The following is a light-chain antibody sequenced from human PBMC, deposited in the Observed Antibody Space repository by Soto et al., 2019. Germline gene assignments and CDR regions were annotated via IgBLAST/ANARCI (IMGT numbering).Light chain of an antibody. J-gene: IGLJ1*01. V-gene: IGLV2-14*03. Sequence: HSVLTQPASVSGSPVQSIPISCTGTISDVGGNKFVSWYQQYPGKAPKLMICDVSNRPSGVSNRFSGSKSGNTASLTISGLQAEDEADYYCSSFTGTNYVFGTGTKVTVL. CDR1: ISDVGGNKF. CDR3: SSFTGTNYV. CDR2: DVS.